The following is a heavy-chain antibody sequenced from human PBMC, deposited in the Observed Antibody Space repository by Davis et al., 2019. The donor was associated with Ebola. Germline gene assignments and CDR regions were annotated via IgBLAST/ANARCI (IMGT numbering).Heavy chain of an antibody. CDR1: GGSISSYY. CDR3: AREDLSGWLVLGGWFDP. CDR2: IYYSGST. D-gene: IGHD6-19*01. Sequence: SETLSLTCTVSGGSISSYYWSWIRQPPGKGLEWMGYIYYSGSTNYNPSLKSRVTISVDTSKNQFSLKLSSVTAADTAVYYCAREDLSGWLVLGGWFDPWGQGTLVTVSS. V-gene: IGHV4-59*01. J-gene: IGHJ5*02.